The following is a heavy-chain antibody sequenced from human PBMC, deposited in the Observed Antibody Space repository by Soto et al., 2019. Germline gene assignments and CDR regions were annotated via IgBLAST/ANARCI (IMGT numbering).Heavy chain of an antibody. Sequence: ASETLSLTCAVSGGSISSSNWWSWVRQPPGKGLEWIGEIYHSGSTNYNPSLKSRVTISVDKSKNQFSLKLSSVTAADTAVYYCARDRGIAVAGAFYYYGMDVWGQGTTVTVSS. J-gene: IGHJ6*02. CDR1: GGSISSSNW. CDR3: ARDRGIAVAGAFYYYGMDV. CDR2: IYHSGST. D-gene: IGHD6-19*01. V-gene: IGHV4-4*02.